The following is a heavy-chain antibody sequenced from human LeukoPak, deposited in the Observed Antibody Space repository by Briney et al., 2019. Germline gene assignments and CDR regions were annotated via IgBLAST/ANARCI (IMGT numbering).Heavy chain of an antibody. V-gene: IGHV3-7*01. J-gene: IGHJ4*02. CDR1: GFTFSAHW. CDR3: ARDGVRDGLYFDY. CDR2: INQGGSGI. Sequence: GGPLRLSCAPSGFTFSAHWMSWVRQAPGKGLEWVANINQGGSGIQYVDSVKGRFTISRDNAKSALYLQMNSLRTEDTAVYYCARDGVRDGLYFDYWGQGTLVTVSS. D-gene: IGHD5-24*01.